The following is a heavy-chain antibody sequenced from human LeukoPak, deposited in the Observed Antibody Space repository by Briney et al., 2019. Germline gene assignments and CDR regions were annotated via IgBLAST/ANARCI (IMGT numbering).Heavy chain of an antibody. CDR3: ARRGLDSSGYHEAFDI. V-gene: IGHV5-51*01. CDR1: GYSFTSYW. J-gene: IGHJ3*02. Sequence: GESLKISCKGSGYSFTSYWIVWVRQMPGKGLEWMGFIYPGDSDTRYSPSFQGQVTISADTSISTAYLQWSSLKASDTAMYYCARRGLDSSGYHEAFDIWGQGTRVTVSS. D-gene: IGHD3-22*01. CDR2: IYPGDSDT.